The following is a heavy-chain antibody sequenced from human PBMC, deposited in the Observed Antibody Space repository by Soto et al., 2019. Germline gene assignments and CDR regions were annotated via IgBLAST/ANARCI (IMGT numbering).Heavy chain of an antibody. CDR3: ARTYYSGSGSYYIFDY. CDR1: GYSFTSYW. V-gene: IGHV5-10-1*01. J-gene: IGHJ4*02. Sequence: GESLKISCKGSGYSFTSYWITWVRQMPGKGLEWMGRIDPRDSYSSYGPSFQGHVTMSADKSISTAYLQWSSLMASDTAMYYCARTYYSGSGSYYIFDYWGRGTLLTVSS. CDR2: IDPRDSYS. D-gene: IGHD3-10*01.